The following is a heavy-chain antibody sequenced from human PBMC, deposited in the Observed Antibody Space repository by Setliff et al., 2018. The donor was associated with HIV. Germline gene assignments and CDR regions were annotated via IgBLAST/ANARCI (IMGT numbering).Heavy chain of an antibody. Sequence: SETLSLTCTVSGDSFSTYYWTWIRQPAGKGLDWIGRIYTTGRTSYNPTLKNRVTMSIDSSRNQFSLKIDSVTAADTAIYFCAREKGFGGATGWFDPWGQGTLVTVSS. CDR1: GDSFSTYY. CDR2: IYTTGRT. J-gene: IGHJ5*02. D-gene: IGHD2-15*01. CDR3: AREKGFGGATGWFDP. V-gene: IGHV4-4*07.